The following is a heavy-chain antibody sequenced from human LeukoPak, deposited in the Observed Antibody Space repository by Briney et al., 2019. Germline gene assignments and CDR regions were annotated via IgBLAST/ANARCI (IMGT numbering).Heavy chain of an antibody. J-gene: IGHJ4*02. CDR3: ARERMDDSSGKALQYLDY. CDR1: GFTFSSYD. D-gene: IGHD3-22*01. CDR2: IDTVGDT. Sequence: GGSLILSCSASGFTFSSYDMHWVRQVTGKGLEWVSAIDTVGDTYYPGSVKGRFIISRENAKNSLYLQLNSLRAGDTAVYYCARERMDDSSGKALQYLDYWGQGTLVTVSS. V-gene: IGHV3-13*04.